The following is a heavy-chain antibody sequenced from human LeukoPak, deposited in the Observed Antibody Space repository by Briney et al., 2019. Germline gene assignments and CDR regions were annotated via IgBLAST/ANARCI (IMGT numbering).Heavy chain of an antibody. CDR3: ARALIVGATPDVS. Sequence: GGSLRLSCAASGFTFSSYEMNWVRQAPGQGLEWVSYISSSSRTIYYADSVKGRFTISRDNAKNSLYLQMHSLRAEDTAVYYCARALIVGATPDVSWGQGTLVTVSS. CDR1: GFTFSSYE. V-gene: IGHV3-48*03. CDR2: ISSSSRTI. J-gene: IGHJ4*02. D-gene: IGHD1-26*01.